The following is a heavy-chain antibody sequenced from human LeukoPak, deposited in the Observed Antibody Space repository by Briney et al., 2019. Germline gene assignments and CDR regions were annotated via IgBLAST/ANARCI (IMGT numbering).Heavy chain of an antibody. D-gene: IGHD5-18*01. J-gene: IGHJ4*02. CDR3: ARVLSGYTIGYYFDY. V-gene: IGHV1-2*02. CDR1: GYTFTGFY. CDR2: INPNSGGT. Sequence: ASVKVSCKASGYTFTGFYIHWVRQAPGQGLEWMGWINPNSGGTKYAQRFQGRVTMTRDTSISTAYMELNSLRSDDTAVYHCARVLSGYTIGYYFDYWGQGTLVTVSS.